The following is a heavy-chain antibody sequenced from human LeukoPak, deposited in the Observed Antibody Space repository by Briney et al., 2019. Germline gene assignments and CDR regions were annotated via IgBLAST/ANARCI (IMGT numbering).Heavy chain of an antibody. J-gene: IGHJ5*02. Sequence: ASVKVSCKASGYTFTSYDINWVRQATGQGLEWMGWMNPNSGNTGYAQKFQGRVTMTTDTSTSTAYMELRSLRSDDTAVYYCARADYLYDSTTWGQGTLVTVSS. V-gene: IGHV1-8*01. CDR3: ARADYLYDSTT. CDR2: MNPNSGNT. D-gene: IGHD3-22*01. CDR1: GYTFTSYD.